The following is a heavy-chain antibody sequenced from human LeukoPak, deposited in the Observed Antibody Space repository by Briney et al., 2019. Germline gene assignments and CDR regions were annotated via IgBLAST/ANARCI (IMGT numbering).Heavy chain of an antibody. CDR2: MNPNSGNT. CDR1: GYTFTSYD. D-gene: IGHD6-13*01. J-gene: IGHJ6*02. Sequence: ASVNVSCKASGYTFTSYDINWVRQATGQGLEWMGWMNPNSGNTDYAQKFQGRVTMTRNTSISTAYMELSSLRSEDTAVYYCARGPYSSSWYSIRDYYYYGMDVWGQGTTVTVSS. V-gene: IGHV1-8*01. CDR3: ARGPYSSSWYSIRDYYYYGMDV.